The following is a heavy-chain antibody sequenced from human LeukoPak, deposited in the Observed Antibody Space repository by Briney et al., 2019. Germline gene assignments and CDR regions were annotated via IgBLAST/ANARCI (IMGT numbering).Heavy chain of an antibody. CDR3: AREYYDILTGYYIGY. CDR1: GYTLTGYY. V-gene: IGHV1-2*06. Sequence: GASVKVSCKASGYTLTGYYMHWVRQAPGQGLEWMGRINPNSGGTNYAQKFQGRVTMTRDTSISTAYMELSRLRSDDTAVYYCAREYYDILTGYYIGYWGQGTLVTVSS. CDR2: INPNSGGT. D-gene: IGHD3-9*01. J-gene: IGHJ4*02.